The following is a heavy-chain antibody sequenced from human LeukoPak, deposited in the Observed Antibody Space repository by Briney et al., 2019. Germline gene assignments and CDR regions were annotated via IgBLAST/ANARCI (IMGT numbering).Heavy chain of an antibody. D-gene: IGHD3-10*01. CDR1: GFTFSGFW. J-gene: IGHJ4*02. Sequence: PGGSLRLSCAASGFTFSGFWMHWVRQAPGKGLVWVSCISFDGSDATYADSVKGRFTISRDNAKNTLHLQMDSLTVEDTAVYYCTGNFDYWGQGTLVTVSS. CDR2: ISFDGSDA. CDR3: TGNFDY. V-gene: IGHV3-74*01.